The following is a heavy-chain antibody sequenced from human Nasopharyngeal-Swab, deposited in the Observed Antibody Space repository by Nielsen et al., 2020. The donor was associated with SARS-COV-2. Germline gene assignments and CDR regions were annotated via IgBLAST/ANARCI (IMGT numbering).Heavy chain of an antibody. Sequence: SETLSLTCTVSGGSISSGGYYWSWIRQHPGKGLEWIGSIYYSGSTYYNPSLKSRVTISVDTSKNQFSLKLSSVTAADTAVYYCARAPPLPTGAWELSPYFDYWGQGTLVTVSS. CDR1: GGSISSGGYY. CDR3: ARAPPLPTGAWELSPYFDY. CDR2: IYYSGST. D-gene: IGHD3-16*02. V-gene: IGHV4-39*07. J-gene: IGHJ4*02.